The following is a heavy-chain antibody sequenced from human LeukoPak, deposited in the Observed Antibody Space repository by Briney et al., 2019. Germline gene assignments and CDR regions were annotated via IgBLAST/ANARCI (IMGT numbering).Heavy chain of an antibody. J-gene: IGHJ4*02. CDR1: GFTFSNAW. Sequence: GGSLRLSCAASGFTFSNAWMSWVRQAPGKGLEWVGRIKSKTDGGTTDYAAPVKGRFTISRDDSKNTLYLQMNSLKTEDTAVYYCNTDRGSGSYYVTAFDYWGQGTLVTVSS. CDR3: NTDRGSGSYYVTAFDY. V-gene: IGHV3-15*01. CDR2: IKSKTDGGTT. D-gene: IGHD1-26*01.